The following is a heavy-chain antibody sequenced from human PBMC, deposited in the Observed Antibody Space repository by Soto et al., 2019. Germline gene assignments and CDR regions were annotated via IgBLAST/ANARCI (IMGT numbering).Heavy chain of an antibody. J-gene: IGHJ6*02. CDR3: ASPLNTEAYYYGMDV. Sequence: SVKVSCKASGGTFSSYAISWVRQAPGQGLEWMGGIIPIFGTANYAQKFQGRVTITADESTSTAYMELSSLRSEDTAVYYCASPLNTEAYYYGMDVWGQGTTVTVSS. CDR2: IIPIFGTA. V-gene: IGHV1-69*13. D-gene: IGHD4-17*01. CDR1: GGTFSSYA.